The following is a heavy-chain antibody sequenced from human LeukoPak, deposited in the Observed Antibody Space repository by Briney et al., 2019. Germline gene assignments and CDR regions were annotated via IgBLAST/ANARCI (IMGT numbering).Heavy chain of an antibody. Sequence: ASVKVSCKAPGYTFTGYYMHWVRQAPGQGLEWMGWINPNSGDTNYAQKFQDRVTLTRDTSIITAYMELSSLRSDDTAVYYCARDRSTMTPDYWGQGTLVTVSS. CDR2: INPNSGDT. CDR3: ARDRSTMTPDY. CDR1: GYTFTGYY. J-gene: IGHJ4*02. D-gene: IGHD3-22*01. V-gene: IGHV1-2*02.